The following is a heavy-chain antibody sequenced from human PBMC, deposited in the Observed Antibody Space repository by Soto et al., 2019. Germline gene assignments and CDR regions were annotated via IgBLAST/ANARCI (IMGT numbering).Heavy chain of an antibody. Sequence: GGSLRLSCAASGFTFGNYARTWVRQAPGKGLEWVSAISGSADRAFYVDSVKGRFTISRDNSKDTLYLQMSSLRVEDTAVFYCARRYCTSASCYHVDYWGQGALVTVSS. V-gene: IGHV3-23*01. D-gene: IGHD2-15*01. CDR3: ARRYCTSASCYHVDY. CDR1: GFTFGNYA. J-gene: IGHJ4*02. CDR2: ISGSADRA.